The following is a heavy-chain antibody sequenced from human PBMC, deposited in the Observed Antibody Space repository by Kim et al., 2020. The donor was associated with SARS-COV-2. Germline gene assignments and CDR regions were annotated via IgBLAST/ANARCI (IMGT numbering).Heavy chain of an antibody. D-gene: IGHD4-17*01. CDR3: AKLPHAYVDYGDS. V-gene: IGHV3-23*01. CDR2: LSGATDKT. Sequence: GGSLRLSCSASGFTFDTYTMTWVRHVPGKGLEWVSSLSGATDKTHYADSVKGRFTISRDSSKTTLYLQMDSLRADDTAVYYCAKLPHAYVDYGDSWGQGTLVTVSS. J-gene: IGHJ4*02. CDR1: GFTFDTYT.